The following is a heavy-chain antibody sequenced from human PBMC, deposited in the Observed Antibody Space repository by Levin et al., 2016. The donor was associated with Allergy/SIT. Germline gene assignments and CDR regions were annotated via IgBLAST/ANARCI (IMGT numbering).Heavy chain of an antibody. V-gene: IGHV3-23*01. Sequence: GESLKISCAASGFTFSSYAMSWVRQAPGKGLEWVSAISGSGGSTYYADSVKGRFTISRDNSKNTLYLQMNSLRAEDTAVYYCASDVDIVATIFDNYYYYGMDVWGQGTTVTVSS. D-gene: IGHD5-12*01. CDR1: GFTFSSYA. J-gene: IGHJ6*02. CDR3: ASDVDIVATIFDNYYYYGMDV. CDR2: ISGSGGST.